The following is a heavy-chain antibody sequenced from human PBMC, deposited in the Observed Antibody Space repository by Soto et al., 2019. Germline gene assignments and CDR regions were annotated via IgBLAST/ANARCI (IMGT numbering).Heavy chain of an antibody. J-gene: IGHJ4*02. D-gene: IGHD2-21*02. V-gene: IGHV3-30*18. CDR3: AKDYCGGDCYLGY. CDR2: ISYDGSNK. CDR1: GFTFSSYG. Sequence: GGSLRLSCAACGFTFSSYGMHWVRQAPGKGLEWVAVISYDGSNKYYADSVKGRFTISRGNSKNTLYLQMNSLRAEDTAVYYCAKDYCGGDCYLGYWGQGTLVTVSS.